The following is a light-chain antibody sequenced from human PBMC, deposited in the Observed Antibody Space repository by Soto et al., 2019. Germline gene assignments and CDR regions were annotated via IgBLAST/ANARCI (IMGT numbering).Light chain of an antibody. V-gene: IGKV2-28*01. CDR3: MQALQTPR. CDR1: QSLLQSNGNNY. CDR2: LAS. Sequence: DILMTQSPLSLPVTPGEPASISCRSSQSLLQSNGNNYLDWYLQKPGQSPQLLIYLASNRASGVPDRFSGRGSGTEFTLKISRVEAEDVGVYYCMQALQTPRFGQGTKVEIK. J-gene: IGKJ1*01.